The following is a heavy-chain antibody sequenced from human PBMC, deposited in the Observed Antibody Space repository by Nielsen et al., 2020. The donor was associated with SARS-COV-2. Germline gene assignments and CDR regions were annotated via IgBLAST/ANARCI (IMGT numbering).Heavy chain of an antibody. Sequence: SETLSLTCTVSGGSISSGGYYWSWIRQHPGKGLEWIGYIYYSGSTYYNPSLKSRVTISVDTSKNQFSLKLSSVTAADTAVYYCATLAQNSPAQDPWFDSWGQGTLVTVSS. CDR3: ATLAQNSPAQDPWFDS. CDR2: IYYSGST. D-gene: IGHD4-23*01. J-gene: IGHJ5*01. CDR1: GGSISSGGYY. V-gene: IGHV4-31*03.